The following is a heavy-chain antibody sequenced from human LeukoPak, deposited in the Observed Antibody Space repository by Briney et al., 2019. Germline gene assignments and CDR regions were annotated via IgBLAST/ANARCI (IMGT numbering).Heavy chain of an antibody. CDR1: GGSISSSSYY. CDR2: IYYSGST. V-gene: IGHV4-39*07. D-gene: IGHD4-17*01. CDR3: ARDLVTTVTIDAFDI. J-gene: IGHJ3*02. Sequence: SETLSLTCTVSGGSISSSSYYWGWIRQPPGKGLEWIGSIYYSGSTYYNPSLKSRVTISVDTSKNQFSLKLSSVTAADTAVYYCARDLVTTVTIDAFDIWGQGTMVTVSS.